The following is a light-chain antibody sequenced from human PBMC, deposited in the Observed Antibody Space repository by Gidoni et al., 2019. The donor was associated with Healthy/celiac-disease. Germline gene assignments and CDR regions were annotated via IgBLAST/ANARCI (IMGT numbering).Light chain of an antibody. CDR2: AAF. CDR1: QDINNN. J-gene: IGKJ4*01. CDR3: QQYRSFPLT. Sequence: DIQMTQSPSSLSASVGDRVTITCRASQDINNNLAWLQQKPGKAPKSLIYAAFSLQAGVPSKFSGSGSGTDFTLTISSLQPDDFATYYCQQYRSFPLTFGGXTNIEIK. V-gene: IGKV1-16*02.